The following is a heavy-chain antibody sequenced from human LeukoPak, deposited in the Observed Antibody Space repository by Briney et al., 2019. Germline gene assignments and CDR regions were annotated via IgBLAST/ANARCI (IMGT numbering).Heavy chain of an antibody. D-gene: IGHD2-15*01. CDR3: ARWSLRGCSGSPCFDY. V-gene: IGHV4-4*09. CDR1: GGSISGHF. CDR2: IYTSGST. Sequence: PSETLSLTCTVSGGSISGHFWSWIRQPPGKGLEWIGYIYTSGSTNYNPSLKSRVTISVDTSKNQFSLKLSSVTAADTAVYYCARWSLRGCSGSPCFDYWGQGTLVTVSS. J-gene: IGHJ4*02.